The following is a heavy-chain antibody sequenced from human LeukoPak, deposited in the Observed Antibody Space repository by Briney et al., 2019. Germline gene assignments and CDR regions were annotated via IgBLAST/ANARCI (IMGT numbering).Heavy chain of an antibody. J-gene: IGHJ4*02. CDR2: MNPNSGNT. D-gene: IGHD1-1*01. CDR1: TYNFTNYA. Sequence: GASVKVSCKASTYNFTNYAFSWVRQATGQGLEWMGWMNPNSGNTGYAQKFQGRVTMTRNTSISTAYMELSSLRSEDTAVYYCASRLNDDYWGQGTLVTVSS. CDR3: ASRLNDDY. V-gene: IGHV1-8*02.